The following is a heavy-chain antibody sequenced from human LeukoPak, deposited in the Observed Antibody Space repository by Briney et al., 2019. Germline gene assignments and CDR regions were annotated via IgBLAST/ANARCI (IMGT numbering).Heavy chain of an antibody. J-gene: IGHJ4*02. D-gene: IGHD5-18*01. CDR3: ARGGYSYGYPLDY. CDR2: INHSGST. CDR1: GGSFSGYY. Sequence: SETLSLTCAVYGGSFSGYYWSWIRQPPGKGLEWIGEINHSGSTNYNPSLKSRVTISVDTSKNQFSLKLSSVTAADTAVYHCARGGYSYGYPLDYWGQGTLVTVSS. V-gene: IGHV4-34*01.